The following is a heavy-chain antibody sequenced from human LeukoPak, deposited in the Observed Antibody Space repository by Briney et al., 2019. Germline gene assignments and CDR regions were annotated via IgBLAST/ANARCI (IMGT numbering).Heavy chain of an antibody. CDR2: IWYDGSNE. CDR3: ARERSGYFDY. V-gene: IGHV3-33*01. CDR1: GFTFSSYG. J-gene: IGHJ4*02. Sequence: PGRSLRLSCAASGFTFSSYGMHWVRQAPGKGLEWVAVIWYDGSNEYYADSVKGRFTISRDNSKNTLYLQMNSLRAEDTAVYYCARERSGYFDYWGQGTLVTVSS.